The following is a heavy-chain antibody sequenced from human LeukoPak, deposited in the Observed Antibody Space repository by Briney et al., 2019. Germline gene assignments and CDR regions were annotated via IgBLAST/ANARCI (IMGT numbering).Heavy chain of an antibody. Sequence: GGSLRLSCAASGFTFDDYAMSWVRQAPGKGLEWVSAISGSGGSTYYADSVKGRFTISRDNSKNTLYLQMNSLRAEDTAVYYCARDWGVGGRPGYMDVWGKGTTVTVSS. CDR2: ISGSGGST. CDR3: ARDWGVGGRPGYMDV. CDR1: GFTFDDYA. V-gene: IGHV3-23*01. D-gene: IGHD6-6*01. J-gene: IGHJ6*03.